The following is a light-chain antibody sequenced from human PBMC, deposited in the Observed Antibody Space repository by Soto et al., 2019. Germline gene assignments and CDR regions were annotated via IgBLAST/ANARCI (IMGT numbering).Light chain of an antibody. CDR1: SSDVGSYNL. CDR3: CAYAGSVV. V-gene: IGLV2-23*01. Sequence: QSALTQPASVSGSPGQSITISCTGTSSDVGSYNLVSWYQQHPGKAPKLMIYEGSKRPSEVSKRSSGSKSDNTASRTIRGLQVEGEADSYCCAYAGSVVFGGGTQLTVL. CDR2: EGS. J-gene: IGLJ2*01.